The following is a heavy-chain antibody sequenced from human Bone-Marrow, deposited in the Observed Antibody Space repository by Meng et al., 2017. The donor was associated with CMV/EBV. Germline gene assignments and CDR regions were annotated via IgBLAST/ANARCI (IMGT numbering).Heavy chain of an antibody. CDR3: GRDLTGERDQ. CDR2: INTDGSFT. V-gene: IGHV3-74*03. J-gene: IGHJ4*02. Sequence: EVPLVESGGGLVLPGGSLRFSCADSGFTFSSYWMHWVRQVPGGGLVWVSRINTDGSFTSYADSVRGRFTISRDNAKNTLYLQMNSLRVDDSAVYYCGRDLTGERDQWGQGTLVTVSS. D-gene: IGHD7-27*01. CDR1: GFTFSSYW.